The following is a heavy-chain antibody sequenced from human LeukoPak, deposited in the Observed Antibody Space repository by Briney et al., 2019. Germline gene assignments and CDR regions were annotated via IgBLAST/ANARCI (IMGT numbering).Heavy chain of an antibody. CDR1: GGSISSYY. J-gene: IGHJ6*02. Sequence: ETLSLTCTVSGGSISSYYWSWIRQPPGKGLEWIGYIYYSGSTNYNPSLKSRVTISVDTSKNQFSLKLSSVTAADTAVYYCARDRQGVTDYYYGMDVWGQGTTVTVSS. D-gene: IGHD3-10*01. CDR2: IYYSGST. CDR3: ARDRQGVTDYYYGMDV. V-gene: IGHV4-59*01.